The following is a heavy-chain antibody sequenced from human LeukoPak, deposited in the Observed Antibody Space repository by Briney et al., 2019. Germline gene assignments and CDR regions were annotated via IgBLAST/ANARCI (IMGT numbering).Heavy chain of an antibody. CDR3: ARDQSDLLTGFYTDY. J-gene: IGHJ4*02. CDR2: IYYSGST. Sequence: SETLSLTCSVSGGSISSSSYYWGWIRQPPGKGLEWIGSIYYSGSTYYNPSLQSRVTISVDTSKNQFSLKLTSVTAADTAVYYCARDQSDLLTGFYTDYWGQGALVTVSS. V-gene: IGHV4-39*07. CDR1: GGSISSSSYY. D-gene: IGHD3-9*01.